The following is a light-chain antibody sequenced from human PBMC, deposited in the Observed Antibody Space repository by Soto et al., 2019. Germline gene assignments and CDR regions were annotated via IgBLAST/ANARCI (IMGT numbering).Light chain of an antibody. CDR2: AAS. V-gene: IGKV1-6*01. Sequence: AIQMTQSPSSLSASVGDRVTITCRASQGIGNDLGWYQQKPGQAPTLLIYAASNLQNDVPSRFSGSGSGTDFTLTISGLQPEALATYYCLQASNYPLTFGGGTKVEIK. CDR3: LQASNYPLT. CDR1: QGIGND. J-gene: IGKJ4*01.